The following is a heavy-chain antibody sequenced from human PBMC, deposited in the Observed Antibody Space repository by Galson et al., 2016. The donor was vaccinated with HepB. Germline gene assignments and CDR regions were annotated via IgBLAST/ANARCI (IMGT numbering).Heavy chain of an antibody. V-gene: IGHV3-21*01. CDR2: ISSSSTYI. D-gene: IGHD3-16*01. CDR1: GFTFSSYI. Sequence: SLRLSCAASGFTFSSYIMNWVRRAPGKGLEWVAAISSSSTYIHYADSLKGRLTISRDNAQNSVFLQMNSLRVEDTAVYYCAREWGGYSYYMDVWGKGTSVTVSS. J-gene: IGHJ6*03. CDR3: AREWGGYSYYMDV.